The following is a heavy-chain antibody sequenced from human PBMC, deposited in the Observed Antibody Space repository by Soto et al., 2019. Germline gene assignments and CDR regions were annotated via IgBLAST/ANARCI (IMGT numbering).Heavy chain of an antibody. D-gene: IGHD6-6*01. CDR3: AKGDRSSSSHYFDY. CDR1: GFTFSSYA. Sequence: PWGSLRLACAASGFTFSSYAMSWVRQAPGKGLEWVSAISGSGGSTYYADSVKGRFTISRDNSKNTLYLQMNSLRAEDTAVYYCAKGDRSSSSHYFDYWGQGTLVTVSS. J-gene: IGHJ4*02. CDR2: ISGSGGST. V-gene: IGHV3-23*01.